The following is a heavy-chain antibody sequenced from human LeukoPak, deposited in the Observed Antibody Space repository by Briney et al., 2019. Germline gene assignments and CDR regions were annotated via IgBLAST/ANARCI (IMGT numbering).Heavy chain of an antibody. D-gene: IGHD6-6*01. CDR2: INHSGST. CDR1: GGSFCGYY. Sequence: SETLSLTCAVYGGSFCGYYWSWIRQPPGKGLEWIGEINHSGSTNYNPSLKSRLTISVDTSKNQFSLKLSSVTAADTAVYYCARAWGAARHFYFDYWAQGTLVTVSS. CDR3: ARAWGAARHFYFDY. V-gene: IGHV4-34*01. J-gene: IGHJ4*02.